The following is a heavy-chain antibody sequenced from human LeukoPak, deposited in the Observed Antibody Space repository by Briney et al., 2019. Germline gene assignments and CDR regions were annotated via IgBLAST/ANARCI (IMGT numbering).Heavy chain of an antibody. Sequence: PGGSLRLSCAASGFTFSSYGMHWVRQAPGKGLEWVAFIRYDGSNKYYADSVKGRFTISRDNSKNTLYLQMNSLRAEDTAVYYCAKMGGSIPADDWFDYWGQGTLVTVSS. J-gene: IGHJ4*02. CDR1: GFTFSSYG. D-gene: IGHD1-26*01. V-gene: IGHV3-30*02. CDR3: AKMGGSIPADDWFDY. CDR2: IRYDGSNK.